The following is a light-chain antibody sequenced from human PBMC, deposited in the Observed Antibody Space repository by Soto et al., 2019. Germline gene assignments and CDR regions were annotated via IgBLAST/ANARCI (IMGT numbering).Light chain of an antibody. CDR2: GAS. V-gene: IGKV3-20*01. CDR1: QSVSSSY. Sequence: EIVLTQSPGTLSLSPGERATLSCRASQSVSSSYLAWYQQKPGQAPRLLIYGASSRATGIPDRFSGSGSGTDFTLTISILEPEDFAVYYCQRYGSSPPEITFGQGTRLEIK. J-gene: IGKJ5*01. CDR3: QRYGSSPPEIT.